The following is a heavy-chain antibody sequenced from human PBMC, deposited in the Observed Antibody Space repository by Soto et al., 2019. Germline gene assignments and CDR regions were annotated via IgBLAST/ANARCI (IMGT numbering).Heavy chain of an antibody. CDR2: IIPIFGTA. J-gene: IGHJ6*02. CDR3: ASCGQWVQLWSGNYYGMDV. Sequence: SVKVSCKASVGTFSSNAISWVRQAPGQGLEWMGGIIPIFGTANYAQKFQGRVTITADESTSTAYMELSSLRSEDTAVYYCASCGQWVQLWSGNYYGMDVWGQGTTVTVSS. D-gene: IGHD5-18*01. CDR1: VGTFSSNA. V-gene: IGHV1-69*13.